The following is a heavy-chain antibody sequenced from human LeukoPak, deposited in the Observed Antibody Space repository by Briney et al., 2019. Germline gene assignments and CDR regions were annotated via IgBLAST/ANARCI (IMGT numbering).Heavy chain of an antibody. V-gene: IGHV3-7*03. CDR3: ATPLDYYDRSGYHQGGD. CDR2: IKEDGSKK. D-gene: IGHD3-22*01. J-gene: IGHJ4*02. Sequence: PGGSLRLSCAASDFTFSSYAMSWVRQAPGKGLEWVANIKEDGSKKNYVDSVKGRFTISRDNAKNSLYLQMNSLRAEDTAVYYCATPLDYYDRSGYHQGGDWGQGTLVTVSS. CDR1: DFTFSSYA.